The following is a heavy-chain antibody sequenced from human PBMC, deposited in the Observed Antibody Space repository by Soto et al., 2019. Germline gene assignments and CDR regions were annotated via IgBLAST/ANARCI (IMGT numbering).Heavy chain of an antibody. CDR1: GGSSSGYY. CDR3: ARGITMVRGVPIYGMDV. Sequence: SETLSLTCAVYGGSSSGYYWNWIRQPPGKGLEWIGEINHSGSTNYNPSLKSRVTISLDTSTSKNQFSLKLRTVTAADTAVYYCARGITMVRGVPIYGMDVWGQGTTVTVSS. D-gene: IGHD3-10*01. V-gene: IGHV4-34*01. J-gene: IGHJ6*02. CDR2: INHSGST.